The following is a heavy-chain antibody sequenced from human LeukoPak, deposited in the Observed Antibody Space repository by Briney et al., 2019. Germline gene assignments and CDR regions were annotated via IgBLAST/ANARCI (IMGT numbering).Heavy chain of an antibody. J-gene: IGHJ4*02. CDR2: ISGSGGST. Sequence: GGSLRLSCAASGFTFSNYAMSWVRQAPGKGLEWVSAISGSGGSTYYADSVKGRFTISRDNSKNTLYLQMNSLRAEDTAVYYCTTDGVGVEGATYDNWGQGTLVSVSS. CDR3: TTDGVGVEGATYDN. V-gene: IGHV3-23*01. CDR1: GFTFSNYA. D-gene: IGHD1-26*01.